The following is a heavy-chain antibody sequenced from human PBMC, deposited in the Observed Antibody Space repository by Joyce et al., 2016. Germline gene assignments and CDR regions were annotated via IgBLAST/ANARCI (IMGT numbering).Heavy chain of an antibody. J-gene: IGHJ3*02. CDR1: GFSFSSYD. V-gene: IGHV3-30*18. D-gene: IGHD3-3*01. Sequence: QAQLVESGGGVVQPGRSLRLSCAASGFSFSSYDIHWVRQAPGKGLEWVTVISYDGSNQYFIDSVKGRFITSRDNSKNTVYLQMNSLRPDDTAVYYCAKAYYPTFAVTVSLEIWGQGTTVTVSS. CDR2: ISYDGSNQ. CDR3: AKAYYPTFAVTVSLEI.